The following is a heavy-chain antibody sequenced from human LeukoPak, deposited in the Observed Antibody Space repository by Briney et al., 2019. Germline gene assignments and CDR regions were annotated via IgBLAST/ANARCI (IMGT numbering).Heavy chain of an antibody. V-gene: IGHV4-61*01. Sequence: PSETLSLTCTVSGGSVSSGSYYWSWIRQPPGKGLEWIAYIYYSGSTNYNPSLKSRVTISVDTSKNQFSLKLSSVTAADTAVFYCARVASGYAVFDIWGQGTMVTVSS. D-gene: IGHD3-3*01. CDR2: IYYSGST. CDR3: ARVASGYAVFDI. J-gene: IGHJ3*02. CDR1: GGSVSSGSYY.